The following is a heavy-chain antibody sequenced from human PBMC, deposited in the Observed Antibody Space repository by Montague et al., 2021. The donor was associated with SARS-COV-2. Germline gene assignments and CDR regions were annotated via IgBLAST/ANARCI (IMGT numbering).Heavy chain of an antibody. CDR1: GGSISSYY. J-gene: IGHJ5*02. D-gene: IGHD1-20*01. CDR2: IFHSGIT. CDR3: ARTEYNWNDWFDP. V-gene: IGHV4-59*13. Sequence: SETLSLTCTVFGGSISSYYWGWIRQSPGKGLECIGYIFHSGITDYNPSLKSRVTISVDMSKNQFSLQLNSVTAADSAVYYCARTEYNWNDWFDPWGQGTLVTVSS.